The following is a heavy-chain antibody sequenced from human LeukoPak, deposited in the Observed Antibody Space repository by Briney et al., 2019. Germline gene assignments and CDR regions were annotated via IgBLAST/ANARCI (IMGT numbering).Heavy chain of an antibody. Sequence: GGSLRLSCAASGFTFSSYSMNWVRQAPGKGLEWVANIKQDESEKYYVDSVKGRFTISRDNAKNSLYLQMNSLRAEDTAVYYCARVEDYDILTGFDYWGQGTLVTVSS. CDR2: IKQDESEK. J-gene: IGHJ4*02. CDR3: ARVEDYDILTGFDY. CDR1: GFTFSSYS. D-gene: IGHD3-9*01. V-gene: IGHV3-7*01.